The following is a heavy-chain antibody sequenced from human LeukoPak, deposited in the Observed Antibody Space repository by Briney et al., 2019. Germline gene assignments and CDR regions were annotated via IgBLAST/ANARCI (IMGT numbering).Heavy chain of an antibody. CDR1: GFTFSNHG. J-gene: IGHJ4*02. D-gene: IGHD7-27*01. CDR2: ISPRGGGT. CDR3: ARDLAWGAFDY. V-gene: IGHV3-23*01. Sequence: PGGSLRLSCAASGFTFSNHGMNWVRQAPGKGLEWLSGISPRGGGTYYADSVKGRFTISRDDPKNTLSLQMNSLRVEDTAVYYCARDLAWGAFDYWGQGTLVTVSS.